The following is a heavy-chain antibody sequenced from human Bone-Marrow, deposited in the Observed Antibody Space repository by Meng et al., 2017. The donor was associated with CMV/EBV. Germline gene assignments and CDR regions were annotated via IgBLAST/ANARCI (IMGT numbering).Heavy chain of an antibody. CDR3: VRDMDASEGSAFDI. V-gene: IGHV1-2*02. CDR1: GYTFTSYG. J-gene: IGHJ3*02. D-gene: IGHD2-2*03. Sequence: ASVKVSCKASGYTFTSYGISWVRQAPGQGLEWMGWIFPGSGATDYAQKFSDRVTMTRDMSISTFYMELSRLTSDDTAVYYCVRDMDASEGSAFDIWGQGKMVTVSS. CDR2: IFPGSGAT.